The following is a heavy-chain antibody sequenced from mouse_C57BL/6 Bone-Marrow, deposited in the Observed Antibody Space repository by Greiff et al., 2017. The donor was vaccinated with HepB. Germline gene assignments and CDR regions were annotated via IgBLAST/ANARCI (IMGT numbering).Heavy chain of an antibody. CDR2: IDPETGGT. CDR1: GYTFTDYE. CDR3: TREGKDWFAY. Sequence: VQLKESGAELVRPGASVTLSCKASGYTFTDYEMHWVKQTPVHGLEWIGAIDPETGGTAYNQKFKGKAILTADKSSSTAYMELRSLTSEDSAVYYCTREGKDWFAYWGQGTLVTVSA. V-gene: IGHV1-15*01. J-gene: IGHJ3*01.